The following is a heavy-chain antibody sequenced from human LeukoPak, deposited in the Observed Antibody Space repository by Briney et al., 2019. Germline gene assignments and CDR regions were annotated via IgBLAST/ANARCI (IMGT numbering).Heavy chain of an antibody. Sequence: GESLKISCKGSGYSFTNYWIGWVRQMPGKGLEWMGIIYPGDSDTRYSPSFQGQVTISADKSITTAYLQWSSLKASDTAMYYCARRMVRGVIISCFDPWGQGTLVTVSS. V-gene: IGHV5-51*01. J-gene: IGHJ5*02. CDR2: IYPGDSDT. D-gene: IGHD3-10*01. CDR1: GYSFTNYW. CDR3: ARRMVRGVIISCFDP.